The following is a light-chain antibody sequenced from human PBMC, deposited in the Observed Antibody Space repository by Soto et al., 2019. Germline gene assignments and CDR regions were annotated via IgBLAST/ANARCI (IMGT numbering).Light chain of an antibody. V-gene: IGKV1-5*03. CDR1: PHIMSW. CDR3: KPYISYSEA. CDR2: KAS. J-gene: IGKJ1*01. Sequence: EIQMTQAPSTLSRSVGDRVTLNRRATPHIMSWVAWYQQKPGKAPKLLIYKASTLKSGVPSRFSGSGSVTEFTLIISSLQPDDFATYSCKPYISYSEAFGKGTKVDIK.